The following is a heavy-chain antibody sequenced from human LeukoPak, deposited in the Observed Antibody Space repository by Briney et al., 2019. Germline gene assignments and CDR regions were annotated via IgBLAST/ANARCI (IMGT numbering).Heavy chain of an antibody. J-gene: IGHJ5*02. Sequence: GESLKISCKGSGYSFTSYWIGWVRQMPGKGLEWMGIIYPNDSDTRYSPSFQGQVTISADKSTSTAYLQWSSLKASDTAMYYCARTATIFGVVIGPWGQGTLVTVSS. CDR3: ARTATIFGVVIGP. CDR2: IYPNDSDT. D-gene: IGHD3-3*01. CDR1: GYSFTSYW. V-gene: IGHV5-51*01.